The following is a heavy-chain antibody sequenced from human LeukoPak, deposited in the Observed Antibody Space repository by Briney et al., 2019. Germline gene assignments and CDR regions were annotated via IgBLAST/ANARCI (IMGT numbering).Heavy chain of an antibody. CDR1: GGYISSYY. CDR2: IYTSGST. J-gene: IGHJ4*02. V-gene: IGHV4-4*07. CDR3: AREGYCSSASCYVRY. D-gene: IGHD2-2*01. Sequence: SETLSLTCTVSGGYISSYYWSWIRQPAGKGLEWIGRIYTSGSTNYYPSLKSRVTMSVDTSKNQFSLKLTSVTAADTAVYYCAREGYCSSASCYVRYWGQGTLVTVSS.